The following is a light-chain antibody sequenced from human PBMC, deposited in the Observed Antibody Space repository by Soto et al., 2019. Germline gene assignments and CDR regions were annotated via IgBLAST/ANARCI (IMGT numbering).Light chain of an antibody. CDR3: QQPYT. Sequence: EIVLTQSPATLSLSPGERATLSCRASQSVSSYLAWYQQKPGQAPRLLIYDASNRATGIPARFSGSGSEIDFTLTISSLEPEDFAVYYCQQPYTFGQGTKLEIK. CDR2: DAS. CDR1: QSVSSY. V-gene: IGKV3-11*01. J-gene: IGKJ2*01.